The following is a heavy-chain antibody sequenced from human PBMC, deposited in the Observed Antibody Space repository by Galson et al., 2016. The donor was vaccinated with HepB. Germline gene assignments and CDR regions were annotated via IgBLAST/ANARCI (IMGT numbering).Heavy chain of an antibody. D-gene: IGHD4-17*01. CDR2: ISASHRFI. J-gene: IGHJ4*02. CDR3: AKAYGDYAYTDH. Sequence: SLRLSCAASGFTFTDYTMNWFRLAPGQGLQWVSSISASHRFIHYVDSVEGRFAISRDNAKNPLYLQMNSLRAEDTAVYYCAKAYGDYAYTDHWGQGTQVIVSS. CDR1: GFTFTDYT. V-gene: IGHV3-21*01.